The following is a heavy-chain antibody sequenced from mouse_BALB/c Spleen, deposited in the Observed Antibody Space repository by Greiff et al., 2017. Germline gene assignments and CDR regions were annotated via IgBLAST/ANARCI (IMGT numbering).Heavy chain of an antibody. J-gene: IGHJ3*01. CDR2: ISSGSSTI. D-gene: IGHD2-3*01. CDR1: GFTFSSFG. CDR3: AGDGTY. Sequence: EVMLVESGGGLVQPGGSRKLSCAASGFTFSSFGMHWVRQAPEKGLEWVAYISSGSSTIYYADTVKGRFTISRDNPKNTLFLQMTSLRSEDTAMYYCAGDGTYWGQGTLVTVSA. V-gene: IGHV5-17*02.